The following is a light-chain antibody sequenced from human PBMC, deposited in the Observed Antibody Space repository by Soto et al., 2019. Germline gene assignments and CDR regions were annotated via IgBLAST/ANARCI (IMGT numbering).Light chain of an antibody. Sequence: EIVLTQSPVTLSLSPGERATLSCRASQSVSSSYLAWYQQKPGQAPRLLIYGASSRATGIPDRFSGSGSGTDFTLTIIRLEPEDFAVYYCQQRNKWPRIFGQGTKLEIK. J-gene: IGKJ2*01. CDR1: QSVSSSY. CDR2: GAS. V-gene: IGKV3D-20*02. CDR3: QQRNKWPRI.